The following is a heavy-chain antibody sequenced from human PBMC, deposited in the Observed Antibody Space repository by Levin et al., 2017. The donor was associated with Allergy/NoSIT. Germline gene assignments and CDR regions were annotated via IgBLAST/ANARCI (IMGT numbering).Heavy chain of an antibody. V-gene: IGHV3-66*01. Sequence: ASVKVSCAASGFTVSSNYMSWVRQAPGKGLEWVSVIYSGGSTYYADSVKGRFTISRDNSKNTLYLQMNSLRAEDTAVYYCARVFRLELEGGFDYWGQGTLVTVSS. CDR2: IYSGGST. J-gene: IGHJ4*02. CDR3: ARVFRLELEGGFDY. D-gene: IGHD3/OR15-3a*01. CDR1: GFTVSSNY.